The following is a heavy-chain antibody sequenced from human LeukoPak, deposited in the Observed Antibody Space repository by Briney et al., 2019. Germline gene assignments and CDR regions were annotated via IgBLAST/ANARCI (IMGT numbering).Heavy chain of an antibody. D-gene: IGHD2-8*01. Sequence: SETLSLTCTVSGGSISSYYWSWIRQPPGKGLEWIGYTYYSGSTNYNPSLKSRVTISVDTSKNQFSLKLSSVTAADTAVYYCARVGEGMVDFDYWGQGTLVTVSS. CDR3: ARVGEGMVDFDY. V-gene: IGHV4-59*01. J-gene: IGHJ4*02. CDR2: TYYSGST. CDR1: GGSISSYY.